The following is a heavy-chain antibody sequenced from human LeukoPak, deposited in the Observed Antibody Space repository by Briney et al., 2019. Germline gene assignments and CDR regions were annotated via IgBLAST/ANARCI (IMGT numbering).Heavy chain of an antibody. Sequence: ASVKVSRKASGYTFTSYGISWVRQAPGQGLEWMGWISAYNGNTNYAQKLQGRVTMTTDTSTSTAYMELRGLRSDDTAVYYCARDIRSGDYVDAFDIWGQGTMVTVSS. J-gene: IGHJ3*02. V-gene: IGHV1-18*01. D-gene: IGHD4-17*01. CDR1: GYTFTSYG. CDR3: ARDIRSGDYVDAFDI. CDR2: ISAYNGNT.